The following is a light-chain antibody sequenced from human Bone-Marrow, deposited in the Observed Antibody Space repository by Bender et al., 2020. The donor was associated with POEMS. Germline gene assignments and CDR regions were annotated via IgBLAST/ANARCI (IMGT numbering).Light chain of an antibody. CDR2: RDR. V-gene: IGLV3-25*03. J-gene: IGLJ3*02. CDR3: QSADSSGTYHV. CDR1: ALTRQY. Sequence: SYELTQPPSVSVSPGQTARITCSGDALTRQYVYWYQRKTGQAPVMVIKRDRERPSGIPERFSGSSSGTIVTLTISGVQAEDEADYYCQSADSSGTYHVFGGGTKLTVL.